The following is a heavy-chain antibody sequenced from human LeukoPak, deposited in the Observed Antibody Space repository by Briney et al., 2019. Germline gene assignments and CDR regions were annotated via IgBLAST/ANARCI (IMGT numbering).Heavy chain of an antibody. CDR1: GYSFTSYW. CDR2: IFPGDSDT. D-gene: IGHD6-6*01. Sequence: GESLKISCKGSGYSFTSYWIGWARQMPGKGLEWMGRIFPGDSDTTYSPSFQGQVTMSADRSNSTAYLQWSSLKASGTAMYYCARLGGIAARRIQQGYWGQGTLVTVSS. J-gene: IGHJ4*02. CDR3: ARLGGIAARRIQQGY. V-gene: IGHV5-51*01.